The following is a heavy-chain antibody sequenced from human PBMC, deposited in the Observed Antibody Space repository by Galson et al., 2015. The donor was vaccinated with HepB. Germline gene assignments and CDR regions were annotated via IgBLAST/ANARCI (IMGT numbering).Heavy chain of an antibody. CDR2: IYHSGST. V-gene: IGHV4-4*02. Sequence: ETLSLTCAVSGGSISSSNWWSWVRQPPGKGLEGIGEIYHSGSTNYNPSLKSRVTISVDTSKKQFSLKLRSVPAADTAVYYCARGSGLYTGGWYGFGWFDPWGQGTLVTVSS. CDR1: GGSISSSNW. D-gene: IGHD6-19*01. CDR3: ARGSGLYTGGWYGFGWFDP. J-gene: IGHJ5*02.